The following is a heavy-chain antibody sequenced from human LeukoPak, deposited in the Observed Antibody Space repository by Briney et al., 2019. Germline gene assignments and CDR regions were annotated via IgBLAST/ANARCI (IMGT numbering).Heavy chain of an antibody. CDR1: GFTFSSYA. CDR3: AKEWTRVYYYDSSGSHDAFDI. J-gene: IGHJ3*02. CDR2: ISGSGGST. V-gene: IGHV3-23*01. D-gene: IGHD3-22*01. Sequence: PGGSLRLSCAASGFTFSSYAMSWVRQAPGKGLEWVSAISGSGGSTYYVDSVKGRFTISRDNSKNTLYLQMNSLRAEDTAVYYCAKEWTRVYYYDSSGSHDAFDIWGQGTMVTVSS.